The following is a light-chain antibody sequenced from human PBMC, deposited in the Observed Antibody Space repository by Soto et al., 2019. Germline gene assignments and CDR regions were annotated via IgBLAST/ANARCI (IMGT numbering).Light chain of an antibody. CDR3: QQYGRSPLT. Sequence: EIGLTQSPGTLSLSPGERATLSGRASQSVSSSYLAWYQQKPGQAPRLLIYGASSRATGIPDRFSGSGSGTDFTLTISRLEPEDFAVYYCQQYGRSPLTFGPGTKVDIK. V-gene: IGKV3-20*01. CDR1: QSVSSSY. CDR2: GAS. J-gene: IGKJ3*01.